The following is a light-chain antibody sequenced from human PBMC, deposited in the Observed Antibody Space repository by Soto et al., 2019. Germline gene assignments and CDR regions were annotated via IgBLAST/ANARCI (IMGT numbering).Light chain of an antibody. CDR3: KQYNVWPPL. J-gene: IGKJ5*01. Sequence: DIVTTQSPATMAVSPGEGVTLSCRASQSVSSNLAWYQQKPGQAPRLLIYGASIRATGIPARFSGSGSGTEFTLTISSLQSEDFAVYYCKQYNVWPPLVGQGTRLEIK. V-gene: IGKV3-15*01. CDR2: GAS. CDR1: QSVSSN.